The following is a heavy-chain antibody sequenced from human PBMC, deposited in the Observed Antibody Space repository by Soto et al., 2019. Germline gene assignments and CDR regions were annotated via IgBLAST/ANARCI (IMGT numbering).Heavy chain of an antibody. Sequence: DVQLVESGGGFIQPGESLRLSCAASGFTFSVHSMNWVRRAPGKGLEWVSYISSTSSARYYADSVRGRFTISRDNVKYSLYLQMNSLTDEDTAVYYCARYSDIYYGMDVWGQGTTVTVSS. CDR1: GFTFSVHS. J-gene: IGHJ6*02. CDR3: ARYSDIYYGMDV. V-gene: IGHV3-48*02. D-gene: IGHD2-15*01. CDR2: ISSTSSAR.